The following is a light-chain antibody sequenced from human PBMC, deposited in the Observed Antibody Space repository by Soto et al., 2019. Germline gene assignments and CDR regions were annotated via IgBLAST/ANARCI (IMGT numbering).Light chain of an antibody. V-gene: IGKV3-11*01. Sequence: EIVLTQSPATLSLSPGERATLSCRASQSVSSYLAWYQQKPGQAPRLLIYDAANKATGIPARFSGSGSGTDFTPTISSLAPEDFAVYYCQQRSNWRGSFGQGTKVELK. CDR2: DAA. CDR1: QSVSSY. CDR3: QQRSNWRGS. J-gene: IGKJ1*01.